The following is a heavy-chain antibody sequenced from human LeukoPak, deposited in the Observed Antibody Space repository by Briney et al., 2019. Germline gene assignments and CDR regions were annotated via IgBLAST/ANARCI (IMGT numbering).Heavy chain of an antibody. Sequence: GGSLRLSCAASGFTFSSYEMNWVRQAPGKGLEWVPYISSSGSTIYYADSVKGRFTISRDNAKNSLYLQMNSLRAEDTAVYYCAREGSGWYHNYFDYWGQGTLVTVSS. CDR1: GFTFSSYE. V-gene: IGHV3-48*03. CDR3: AREGSGWYHNYFDY. CDR2: ISSSGSTI. D-gene: IGHD6-19*01. J-gene: IGHJ4*02.